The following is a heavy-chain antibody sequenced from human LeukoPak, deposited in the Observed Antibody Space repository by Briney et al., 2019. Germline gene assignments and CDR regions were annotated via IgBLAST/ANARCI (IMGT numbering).Heavy chain of an antibody. CDR1: GITFSSYA. CDR2: IIPIFGTA. D-gene: IGHD2-2*01. Sequence: VKVSCKTSGITFSSYAINWVRQAPGQGLEWMGGIIPIFGTANYGQKFQGRVTITADESTSTVNMEMSSLRSEDTAVYYCARMXGXCIXTSCYGKNWFDPWGQGTLVTVSS. V-gene: IGHV1-69*13. J-gene: IGHJ5*02. CDR3: ARMXGXCIXTSCYGKNWFDP.